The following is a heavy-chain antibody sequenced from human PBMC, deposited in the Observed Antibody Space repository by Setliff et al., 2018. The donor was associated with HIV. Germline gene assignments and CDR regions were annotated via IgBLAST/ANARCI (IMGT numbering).Heavy chain of an antibody. V-gene: IGHV3-15*05. CDR2: IKSKSDGGTT. CDR3: VGHYSDPLTGYYVWFFDV. Sequence: PGGSLRLSCETSGFIFTNAWMSWVRQSPRKGLEWLARIKSKSDGGTTSYAAPVKDRFTISRDESRNTLYLQMNSMKSDETATYYCVGHYSDPLTGYYVWFFDVWGRGTLVTVSS. J-gene: IGHJ2*01. CDR1: GFIFTNAW. D-gene: IGHD3-9*01.